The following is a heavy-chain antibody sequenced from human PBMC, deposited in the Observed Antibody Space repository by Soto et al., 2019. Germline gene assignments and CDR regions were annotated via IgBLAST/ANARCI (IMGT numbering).Heavy chain of an antibody. J-gene: IGHJ6*02. CDR1: GFSFSNSW. CDR3: ARDRSYALDV. V-gene: IGHV3-74*01. Sequence: VQLVESGGGLVQPGGSLRLSCAASGFSFSNSWMHWVRQAPGKGLVWVSHINSDGSGTDYADSVKGRFTISRDNAKNTVFLQMNTLRAEDTAVYYCARDRSYALDVWGQGSTVTVSS. CDR2: INSDGSGT.